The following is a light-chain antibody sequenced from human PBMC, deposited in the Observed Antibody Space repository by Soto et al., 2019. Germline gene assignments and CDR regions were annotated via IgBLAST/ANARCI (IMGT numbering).Light chain of an antibody. CDR1: QSVGTW. J-gene: IGKJ1*01. CDR3: QHYRRNTWS. CDR2: GAS. V-gene: IGKV1-5*01. Sequence: DIQMTQSPSTLSASVGGRVTITCRASQSVGTWVAWYQQKPGKAPKLLIYGASNLESGVPSRFSGSRSGTEFTLTINTLQPDDFATYFCQHYRRNTWSFGPWTKV.